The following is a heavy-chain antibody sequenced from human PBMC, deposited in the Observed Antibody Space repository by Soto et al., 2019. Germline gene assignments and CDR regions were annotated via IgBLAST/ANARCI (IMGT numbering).Heavy chain of an antibody. D-gene: IGHD3-3*01. CDR1: GFTFSSYG. J-gene: IGHJ3*02. CDR2: ISYDGSNK. Sequence: PGGSLRLSCAASGFTFSSYGMHWVRQAPGKGLEWVAVISYDGSNKYYADCVKGQFTISRDNSKNTLYLQMNSLRAEDTAVYYCARESYYDFWSGYYRAFDIWGQGTMVTVSS. CDR3: ARESYYDFWSGYYRAFDI. V-gene: IGHV3-30*03.